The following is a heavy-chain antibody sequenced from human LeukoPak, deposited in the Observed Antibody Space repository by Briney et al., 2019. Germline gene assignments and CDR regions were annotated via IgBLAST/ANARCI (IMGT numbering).Heavy chain of an antibody. D-gene: IGHD3-10*01. CDR3: ARDPPIGGSGSYYPSYYFDY. CDR2: INPSGGST. Sequence: ASVKVSCKASGYTFTNYYMHWVRQAPGQGLEWMGIINPSGGSTSYAQKFQGRVTMTRDMSTSTVYMELSSLRSEDTAVYYCARDPPIGGSGSYYPSYYFDYWGQGTLVTVSS. V-gene: IGHV1-46*01. CDR1: GYTFTNYY. J-gene: IGHJ4*02.